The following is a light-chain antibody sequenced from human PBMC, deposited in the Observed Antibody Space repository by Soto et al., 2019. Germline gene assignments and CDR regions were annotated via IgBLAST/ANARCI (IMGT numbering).Light chain of an antibody. CDR3: QQLHGHPIT. CDR2: DAS. CDR1: QIMSSG. J-gene: IGKJ5*01. V-gene: IGKV1-5*01. Sequence: DIQMTQSPSTLSACVGDRVSIXCRASQIMSSGVGWYQQRPGEARKHLIYDASSLESGGPSRFSGSGSVTHFTRTISSLQPEDFATYYCQQLHGHPITFGQGTRLEIK.